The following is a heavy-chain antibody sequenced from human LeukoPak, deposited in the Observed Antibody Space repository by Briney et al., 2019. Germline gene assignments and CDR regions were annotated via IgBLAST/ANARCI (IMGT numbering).Heavy chain of an antibody. D-gene: IGHD3-10*02. V-gene: IGHV3-21*01. CDR1: GFYS. CDR3: AELGITMIGGV. Sequence: GGSLRLSCAASGFYSMNWVRQAPGKGLEWVSSISSSSSYIYYADSVKGRFTISRDNAKNSLYLQMNSLRAEDTAVYYCAELGITMIGGVWGKGTTVTISS. J-gene: IGHJ6*04. CDR2: ISSSSSYI.